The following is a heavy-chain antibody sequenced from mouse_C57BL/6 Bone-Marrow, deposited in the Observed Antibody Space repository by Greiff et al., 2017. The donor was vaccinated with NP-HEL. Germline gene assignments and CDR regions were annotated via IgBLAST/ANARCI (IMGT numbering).Heavy chain of an antibody. CDR3: ARRGVFDY. J-gene: IGHJ2*01. V-gene: IGHV1-22*01. CDR1: GYTFTDYN. CDR2: INPNNGGT. Sequence: VQLQQSGPELVKPGASVKMSCKASGYTFTDYNMPGVKQSHGKSLEWIGYINPNNGGTSYNQKFKGKATLTVTKSSSPAYMERRSLTSEDSAVYDCARRGVFDYWGQGTTLTVSA.